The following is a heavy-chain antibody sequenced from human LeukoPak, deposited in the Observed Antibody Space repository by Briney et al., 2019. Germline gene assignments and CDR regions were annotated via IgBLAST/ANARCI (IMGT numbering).Heavy chain of an antibody. CDR3: TTDTGYSIRPHFGY. V-gene: IGHV3-15*01. CDR2: IKSKADGGTT. J-gene: IGHJ4*02. Sequence: PGGSLRLSCAASGFTFINAWMSWVRQAPGKGLEWVGRIKSKADGGTTDYGAPVKGRFTISRDDSKNTLYLQMNSLKTEDTAVYYCTTDTGYSIRPHFGYWGQGTLVTVSS. CDR1: GFTFINAW. D-gene: IGHD6-13*01.